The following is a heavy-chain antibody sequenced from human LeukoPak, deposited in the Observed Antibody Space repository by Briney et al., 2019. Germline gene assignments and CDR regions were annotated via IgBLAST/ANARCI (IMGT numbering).Heavy chain of an antibody. CDR3: ARRTVTTGYRDV. D-gene: IGHD4-17*01. J-gene: IGHJ6*03. CDR2: IYYSGST. V-gene: IGHV4-39*01. Sequence: PSETLSLTCTVSGGSISSSSYYWGWIRQPPGKGLEWIGSIYYSGSTYYNPSLKSRVTISVDTSKNQFSLKLSTVTAADTAVYYCARRTVTTGYRDVWGKGTTVTVSS. CDR1: GGSISSSSYY.